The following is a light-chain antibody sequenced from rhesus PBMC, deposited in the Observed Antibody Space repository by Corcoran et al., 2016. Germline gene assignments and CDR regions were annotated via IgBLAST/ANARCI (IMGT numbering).Light chain of an antibody. CDR2: AES. CDR1: QGINKE. Sequence: DIQMTQSPSSLSASVGDRVTVTCRASQGINKELSWYQQKPGNAPTLLNYAESSLKTGVSSRFSSSGSGTNYTLTISRLQPEDVATYYCQQDYPTYSFGQRTKVKI. CDR3: QQDYPTYS. J-gene: IGKJ2*01. V-gene: IGKV1-94*01.